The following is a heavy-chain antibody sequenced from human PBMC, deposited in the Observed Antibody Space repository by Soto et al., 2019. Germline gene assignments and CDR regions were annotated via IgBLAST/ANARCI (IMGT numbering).Heavy chain of an antibody. CDR3: AREIIVPTSVAEMYFDY. CDR2: ISAYNGNT. D-gene: IGHD6-19*01. V-gene: IGHV1-18*01. CDR1: GYTFTSYG. J-gene: IGHJ4*02. Sequence: ASVKASCKASGYTFTSYGISWVRQAPGQGLEWMGWISAYNGNTNYAQKLQGRVTMTTDTSTSTAYMELRSLRSDDTAVYYCAREIIVPTSVAEMYFDYWGQGTLVTVSS.